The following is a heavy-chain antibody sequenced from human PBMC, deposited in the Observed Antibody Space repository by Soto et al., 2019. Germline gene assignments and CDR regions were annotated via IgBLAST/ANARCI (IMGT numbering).Heavy chain of an antibody. V-gene: IGHV3-23*01. CDR3: AKDAHYDILTGYPIDWFDP. CDR1: GFTLSSYA. Sequence: PGGSVRLSCGASGFTLSSYAMSWFRQAPGKGLEWVSAISGSGGSTYYADSVKGRFTISRDNSKNTLYLQMNSLRAEDTAVYYCAKDAHYDILTGYPIDWFDPWGQGTLVTVSS. CDR2: ISGSGGST. J-gene: IGHJ5*02. D-gene: IGHD3-9*01.